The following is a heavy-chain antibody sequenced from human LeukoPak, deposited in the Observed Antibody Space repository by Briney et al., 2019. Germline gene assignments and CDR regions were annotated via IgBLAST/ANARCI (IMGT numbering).Heavy chain of an antibody. CDR2: LSGSGGNT. CDR3: AKGSYYYDSADYFDY. Sequence: HPGGSLRLSCAASGFTFSSYAMSWVRQAPGKGLEWVSTLSGSGGNTYYADSVKGRVTIFRDNSKNTLYLQMNSLRAEDTAVYHRAKGSYYYDSADYFDYWGQGTLVTVSS. D-gene: IGHD3-22*01. CDR1: GFTFSSYA. V-gene: IGHV3-23*01. J-gene: IGHJ4*02.